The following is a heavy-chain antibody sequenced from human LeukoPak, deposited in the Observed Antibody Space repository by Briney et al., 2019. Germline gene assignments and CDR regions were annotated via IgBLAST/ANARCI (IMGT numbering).Heavy chain of an antibody. D-gene: IGHD2-2*01. CDR3: ARETSTSFDI. Sequence: GGSLRLSCAASGFPFRSYWMSWVRQAPGRGLEWVANIQQDGSEKYYVDSVKGRFTISRDNAKNTLYLQMNSLRAEDTAVYYCARETSTSFDIWGQGTMVTVSS. V-gene: IGHV3-7*01. CDR1: GFPFRSYW. CDR2: IQQDGSEK. J-gene: IGHJ3*02.